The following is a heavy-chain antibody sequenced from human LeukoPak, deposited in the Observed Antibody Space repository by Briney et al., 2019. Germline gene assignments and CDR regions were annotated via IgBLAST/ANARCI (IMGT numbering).Heavy chain of an antibody. CDR1: GFTFSSYA. V-gene: IGHV3-74*01. CDR2: ISSDGSST. CDR3: ATSRTFDY. Sequence: GGSLRLSCAASGFTFSSYAMSWVRQVPGKGLVWVSRISSDGSSTSYADSVKGRFTISRDNAKNTLYLQMISLRAEDTAVYYCATSRTFDYWGQGTLVTVSS. J-gene: IGHJ4*02.